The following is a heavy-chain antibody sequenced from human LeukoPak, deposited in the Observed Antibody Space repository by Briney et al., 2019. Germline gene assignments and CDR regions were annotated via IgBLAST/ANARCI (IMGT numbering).Heavy chain of an antibody. CDR3: ARDTAQRAFDI. CDR2: IWYDGSKT. D-gene: IGHD6-25*01. CDR1: GFTFSTYG. V-gene: IGHV3-33*01. Sequence: GSLGLSCAASGFTFSTYGMHWVRQSPGKGLEWVAVIWYDGSKTHYRDSVKGRFTISRDNSKNTLYLEMNSLRAEDTAVYYCARDTAQRAFDIWGQGTMVTVSS. J-gene: IGHJ3*02.